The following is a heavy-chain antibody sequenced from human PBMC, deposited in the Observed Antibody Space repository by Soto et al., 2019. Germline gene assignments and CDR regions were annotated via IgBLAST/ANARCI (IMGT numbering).Heavy chain of an antibody. Sequence: EVQLVESGGGLVKPGGSLRLSCAASGFTFSNAWMNWVRQAPGKGLAWVGRIKSKTDGGTTDYAAPVKGRFTISRDDSKNTLYLQMNSLKTEDTAVYYCTTDNPVTAASAEYWGQGTLVTVSS. CDR3: TTDNPVTAASAEY. D-gene: IGHD6-13*01. V-gene: IGHV3-15*07. CDR2: IKSKTDGGTT. J-gene: IGHJ4*02. CDR1: GFTFSNAW.